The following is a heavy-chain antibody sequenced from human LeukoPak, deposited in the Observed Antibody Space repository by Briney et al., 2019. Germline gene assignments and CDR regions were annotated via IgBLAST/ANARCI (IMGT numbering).Heavy chain of an antibody. CDR1: GFTFSTYW. CDR3: ARDKIVGATHFDS. Sequence: QPGGSLRLSCEASGFTFSTYWMHWVRQVPGKGLVWVSRVNTDGSRTDYVDSVKGRFTISRDNAKNSLHLEMNSLRAEDTAVYYCARDKIVGATHFDSWGQGTLVTVSS. CDR2: VNTDGSRT. J-gene: IGHJ4*02. V-gene: IGHV3-74*01. D-gene: IGHD1-26*01.